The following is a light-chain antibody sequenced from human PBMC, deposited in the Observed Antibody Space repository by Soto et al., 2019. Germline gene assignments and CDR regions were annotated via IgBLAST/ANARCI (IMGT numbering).Light chain of an antibody. V-gene: IGKV3-15*01. Sequence: EIVLRQSPASLSLSPGERATLSCRASQSVSSNLAWYHQKPGQAPRLLIYGASARALGSPDRFSGSGSVTEFTLIISSLQSEDFAVYYCQQYNNWPITLGQGTRLEIK. J-gene: IGKJ5*01. CDR3: QQYNNWPIT. CDR1: QSVSSN. CDR2: GAS.